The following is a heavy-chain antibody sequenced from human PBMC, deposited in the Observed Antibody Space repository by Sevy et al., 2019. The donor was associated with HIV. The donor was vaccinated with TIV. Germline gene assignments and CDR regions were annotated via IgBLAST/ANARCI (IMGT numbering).Heavy chain of an antibody. V-gene: IGHV4-61*01. D-gene: IGHD6-6*01. Sequence: QSQTLSLTCTVSGGSVRSGSYYWNWIRQPPGKGLEWIGYIYYSGSTNYNPSLKSRVTISVDTSKNQFSLRLYSVTAADTAVYYCARGPTITGSSGTLFKYWGQGTLVTVSS. CDR1: GGSVRSGSYY. J-gene: IGHJ4*02. CDR2: IYYSGST. CDR3: ARGPTITGSSGTLFKY.